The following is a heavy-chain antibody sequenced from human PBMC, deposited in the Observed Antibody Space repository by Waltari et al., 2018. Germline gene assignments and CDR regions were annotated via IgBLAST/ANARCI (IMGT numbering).Heavy chain of an antibody. CDR2: IRTKAAGYAT. CDR1: SFNLSVSA. CDR3: TRVLRSSSPTQFDL. Sequence: QLVESGGGLVQPGGSLKVSCEASSFNLSVSAMHWVRQAPGKGLEWVGRIRTKAAGYATQYAPSVKGRFTISRDDSKNTAFLLMNNLKIDDTATYFCTRVLRSSSPTQFDLWGQGILVTVSS. V-gene: IGHV3-73*01. J-gene: IGHJ4*02. D-gene: IGHD6-13*01.